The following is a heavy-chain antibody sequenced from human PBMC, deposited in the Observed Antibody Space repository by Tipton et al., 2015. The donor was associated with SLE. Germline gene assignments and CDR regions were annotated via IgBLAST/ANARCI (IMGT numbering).Heavy chain of an antibody. CDR1: GGSISSGSYY. V-gene: IGHV4-61*02. D-gene: IGHD3-3*01. J-gene: IGHJ4*02. CDR3: ARRRGIYDCWSGPSFDY. CDR2: IFNSGTT. Sequence: TLSLTCSVSGGSISSGSYYWTWIRQPAGKGLEWIGRIFNSGTTDYNPSLKSRVTISVDTSKNQFSLKLRSVTAADTAVYYCARRRGIYDCWSGPSFDYWGQGTLVTVSS.